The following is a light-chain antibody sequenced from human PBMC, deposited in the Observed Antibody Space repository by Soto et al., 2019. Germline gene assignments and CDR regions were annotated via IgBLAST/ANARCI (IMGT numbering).Light chain of an antibody. J-gene: IGLJ1*01. CDR2: GNS. CDR1: SSNIGTGYD. Sequence: QSVLTQPPSVSGAPGQRVTISCTGSSSNIGTGYDVHWYQQLPGTAPKLLIYGNSNRPSGVPDRFSGSKSGTSASLAITGLRAEDEADYYCQSFHSSRFYVFGTGTKVTVL. V-gene: IGLV1-40*01. CDR3: QSFHSSRFYV.